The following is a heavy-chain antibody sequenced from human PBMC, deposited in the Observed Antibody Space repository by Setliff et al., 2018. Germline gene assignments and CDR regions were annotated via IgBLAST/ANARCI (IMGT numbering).Heavy chain of an antibody. CDR2: ISSSGSTI. CDR3: ARGGGYCTTSSCYSVWFDP. D-gene: IGHD2-15*01. V-gene: IGHV3-48*04. J-gene: IGHJ5*02. Sequence: GGSLRLSCAASGFTFSSYWMNWVRQAPGKGLEWVSSISSSGSTIFYADSVKGRFTISRDNAKNSLYLQMNTLRVEDTAMYYCARGGGYCTTSSCYSVWFDPWGQGTLVTVSS. CDR1: GFTFSSYW.